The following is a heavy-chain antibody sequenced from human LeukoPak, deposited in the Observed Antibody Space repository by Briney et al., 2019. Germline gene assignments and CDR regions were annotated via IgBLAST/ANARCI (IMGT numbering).Heavy chain of an antibody. D-gene: IGHD2-15*01. J-gene: IGHJ6*02. Sequence: GGSLRLSCAASGFTFSSYEMNWVRQAPGKGLEWVSYISSSGSSIYYADSVKGRFTISRDNAKNSLYLQMNSLGAGDTAVYYCARACGASCYAVDYYYYGMDVWGQGTTVTVSS. CDR2: ISSSGSSI. V-gene: IGHV3-48*03. CDR1: GFTFSSYE. CDR3: ARACGASCYAVDYYYYGMDV.